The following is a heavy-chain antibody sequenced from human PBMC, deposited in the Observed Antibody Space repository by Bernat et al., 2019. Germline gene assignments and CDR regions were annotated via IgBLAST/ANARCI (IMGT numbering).Heavy chain of an antibody. V-gene: IGHV3-21*05. J-gene: IGHJ4*02. CDR1: GFTFSSYS. D-gene: IGHD6-6*01. Sequence: EVQLVESGGGLVKPGGSLRLSYAASGFTFSSYSMNWVRQAPGKGLEWVSYISSSSSYIYYADSVKGRFTISRDNAKNSLYLQMNSLRAEDTAVYYFSLHGGYSSSSWNSFFDYWGQGTLVTVSS. CDR3: SLHGGYSSSSWNSFFDY. CDR2: ISSSSSYI.